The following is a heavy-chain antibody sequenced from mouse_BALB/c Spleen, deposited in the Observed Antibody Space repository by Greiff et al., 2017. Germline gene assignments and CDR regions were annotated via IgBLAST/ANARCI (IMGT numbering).Heavy chain of an antibody. D-gene: IGHD2-1*01. CDR1: GFTFSSYG. V-gene: IGHV5-6*01. CDR3: ARVGRNYELFDY. J-gene: IGHJ2*01. Sequence: EVKLMESGGDLVKPGGSLKLSCAASGFTFSSYGMSWVRQTPDKRLEWVATISSGGSYTYYPDSVKGRFTISRDNAKNTLYLQMSSLKSEDTAMYYCARVGRNYELFDYWGQGTTLTVSS. CDR2: ISSGGSYT.